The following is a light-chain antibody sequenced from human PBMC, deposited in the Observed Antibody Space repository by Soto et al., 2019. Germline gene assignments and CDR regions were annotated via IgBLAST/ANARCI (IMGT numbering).Light chain of an antibody. CDR2: GAS. CDR3: QQYGSSPYT. J-gene: IGKJ2*01. Sequence: EIVLTQSPDTLSLSPGETTTPSCRTSQSLSSNYLAWYQQRPGQAPRLLIYGASSRATGIPDRFSGSGSGTDFTLSISRLEPEDLAVYYCQQYGSSPYTFGQGTKVDIK. CDR1: QSLSSNY. V-gene: IGKV3-20*01.